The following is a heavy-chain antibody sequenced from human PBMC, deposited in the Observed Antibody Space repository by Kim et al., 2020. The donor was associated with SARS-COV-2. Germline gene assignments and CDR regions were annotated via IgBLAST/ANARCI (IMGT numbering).Heavy chain of an antibody. CDR1: GGSISSSSYY. CDR2: IYYSGST. Sequence: SETLSLTCTVSGGSISSSSYYWGWIRQPPGKGLEWIGSIYYSGSTYYNPSLKIRVTISVDTSKNQFSLKLSSVTAADTAVYYCARRQRLITMVRGVISCWFDPWGQGTLVTVSS. CDR3: ARRQRLITMVRGVISCWFDP. V-gene: IGHV4-39*01. D-gene: IGHD3-10*01. J-gene: IGHJ5*02.